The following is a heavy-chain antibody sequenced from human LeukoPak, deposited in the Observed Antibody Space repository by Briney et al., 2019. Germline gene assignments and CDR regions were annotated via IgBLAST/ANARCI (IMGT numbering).Heavy chain of an antibody. CDR3: ARHRSGGSQDDAFDI. CDR2: ISDNGDNT. J-gene: IGHJ3*02. Sequence: GGSLRLSCAASGFTFSSYAMSWVRQAPGKGLEWVSAISDNGDNTYYADSVKGRFTISRDNSKNTLYLQMNSLRAEDTAVYYCARHRSGGSQDDAFDIWGQGTLVTVSS. D-gene: IGHD2-15*01. CDR1: GFTFSSYA. V-gene: IGHV3-23*01.